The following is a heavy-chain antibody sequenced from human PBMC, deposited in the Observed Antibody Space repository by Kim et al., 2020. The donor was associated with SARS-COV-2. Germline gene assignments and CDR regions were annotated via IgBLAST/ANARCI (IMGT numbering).Heavy chain of an antibody. Sequence: NYTPSLTSRVTMSVDTSKNQFSLQLNSVTAADTGLYYCARMISGGWYYDYWGQGALVTVSS. V-gene: IGHV4-4*07. J-gene: IGHJ4*02. D-gene: IGHD6-19*01. CDR3: ARMISGGWYYDY.